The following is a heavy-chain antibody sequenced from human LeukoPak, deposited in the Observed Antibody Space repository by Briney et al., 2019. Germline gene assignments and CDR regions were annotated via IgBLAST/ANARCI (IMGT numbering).Heavy chain of an antibody. CDR1: GYTFTGYY. J-gene: IGHJ4*02. CDR2: INPNSGGT. V-gene: IGHV1-2*06. CDR3: ARDPYTLRYFDWLLDY. D-gene: IGHD3-9*01. Sequence: GASVKVSCKASGYTFTGYYMHWLRQAPGQGLEWMGRINPNSGGTNYAQKFQGRVTMTRDTSISTAYLELRRLRSDDTAVYYCARDPYTLRYFDWLLDYWGQGAMVAVCS.